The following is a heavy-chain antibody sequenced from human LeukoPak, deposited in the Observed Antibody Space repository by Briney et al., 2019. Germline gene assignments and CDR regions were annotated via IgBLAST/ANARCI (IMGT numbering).Heavy chain of an antibody. CDR2: IYYNGNT. D-gene: IGHD1-26*01. J-gene: IGHJ6*02. CDR3: ARGRSNYYGMDV. V-gene: IGHV4-59*01. Sequence: SETLSLTCSVSDGSINSYYWNWIQRPPGKGLEWIGYIYYNGNTNYSPSLKSRVTMSVDTSKYLFSLKVSSVTAADTAVYCARGRSNYYGMDVWGQGTTVTVSS. CDR1: DGSINSYY.